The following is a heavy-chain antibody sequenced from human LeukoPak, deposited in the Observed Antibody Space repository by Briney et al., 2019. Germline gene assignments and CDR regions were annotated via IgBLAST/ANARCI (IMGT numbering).Heavy chain of an antibody. V-gene: IGHV1-2*02. J-gene: IGHJ4*02. CDR3: ARDRVGTYDY. CDR2: IYPNNGDT. Sequence: ASVKVSCQDSGYTLTEYYIDWCRQAPGQGLEWMGWIYPNNGDTNYAQKFQGSVTMTRDTSINTAYMELSSLTSDDTAVYYCARDRVGTYDYWGQGTLVTVSS. D-gene: IGHD1-26*01. CDR1: GYTLTEYY.